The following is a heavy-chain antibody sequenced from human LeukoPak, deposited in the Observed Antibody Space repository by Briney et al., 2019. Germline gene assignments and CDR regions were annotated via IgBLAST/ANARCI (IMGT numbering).Heavy chain of an antibody. V-gene: IGHV1-8*03. Sequence: GASVKVSCKASGYTFTSYDINWVRQATGQGLEWMGWMNPNSGNTGYAQKFQGRVTITRNTSISTAYMELSSLRSEDTAVYYCARVGPGNYYDSSGSPTNNWFDPWGQGTLVTVSS. D-gene: IGHD3-22*01. J-gene: IGHJ5*02. CDR1: GYTFTSYD. CDR3: ARVGPGNYYDSSGSPTNNWFDP. CDR2: MNPNSGNT.